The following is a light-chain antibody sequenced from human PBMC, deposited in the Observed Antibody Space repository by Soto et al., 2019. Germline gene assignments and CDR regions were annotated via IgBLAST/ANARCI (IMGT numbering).Light chain of an antibody. CDR1: SSDVGGYNS. V-gene: IGLV2-8*01. CDR3: SSYAGNNIVV. Sequence: QSALTQPPSASGSPGHSVTISCTGTSSDVGGYNSVSWYQQHPGKAPKLMIYEXXXXPSGVPDRFSGSKSGNTASLTVSGXXXXXXXXXYCSSYAGNNIVVFGGGTKLTVL. J-gene: IGLJ2*01. CDR2: EXX.